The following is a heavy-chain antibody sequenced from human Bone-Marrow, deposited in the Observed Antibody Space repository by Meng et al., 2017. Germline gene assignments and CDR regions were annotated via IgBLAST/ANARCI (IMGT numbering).Heavy chain of an antibody. D-gene: IGHD3-10*01. CDR2: IKQDGSEK. V-gene: IGHV3-7*01. Sequence: GESLKISCVASGFSFTDAWMSWVRQAPGKGLEWVANIKQDGSEKYYVDSVKGRFTISRDNAKNSLYLQMNSLRAEDTAVYYCARASYYYGSDSRWFDPWGQGTLVTVSS. J-gene: IGHJ5*02. CDR3: ARASYYYGSDSRWFDP. CDR1: GFSFTDAW.